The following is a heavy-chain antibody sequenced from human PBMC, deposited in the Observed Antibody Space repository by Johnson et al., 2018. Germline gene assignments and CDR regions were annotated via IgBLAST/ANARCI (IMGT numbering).Heavy chain of an antibody. V-gene: IGHV3-30*18. D-gene: IGHD2-15*01. CDR3: AKDGRLGYCSGGSCSKYYYMDV. CDR2: ISYDGSNK. Sequence: QVQLVESGGGVVQPGRSXRLSCAASGFTFSSYGMHWVRQAPGKGLEWVAVISYDGSNKYYSDSVKGRFTISSDNSKNTLYLQMTSLGDEDTAGYYCAKDGRLGYCSGGSCSKYYYMDVWGKGTTVTVSS. J-gene: IGHJ6*03. CDR1: GFTFSSYG.